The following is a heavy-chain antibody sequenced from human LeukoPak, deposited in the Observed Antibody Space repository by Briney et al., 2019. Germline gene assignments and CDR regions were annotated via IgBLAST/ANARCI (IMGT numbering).Heavy chain of an antibody. CDR2: IYSGGST. CDR1: GFTFSSNY. CDR3: ARDYCSSTSCLYYYYYYMDV. D-gene: IGHD2-2*01. J-gene: IGHJ6*03. V-gene: IGHV3-53*05. Sequence: GGSLRLSCAASGFTFSSNYMSWVRQAPGKGLEWVSLIYSGGSTYYADSVKGRFTISRDNSKNTLYLQMNSLRAEDTAVYYCARDYCSSTSCLYYYYYYMDVWGKGTTVTVSS.